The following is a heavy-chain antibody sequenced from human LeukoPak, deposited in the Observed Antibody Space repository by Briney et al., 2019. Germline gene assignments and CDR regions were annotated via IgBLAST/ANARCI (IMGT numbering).Heavy chain of an antibody. CDR2: ISSSGSTI. CDR3: ARVLRYFDWLLSVKGNYYGMDV. CDR1: GFTFSSYE. Sequence: PGGSLRLSCAASGFTFSSYEMNWVRQAPGKGLEWVSYISSSGSTIYYADSVKGRFTISRDNAKNSLYLQMNSLRAEDTAVYYCARVLRYFDWLLSVKGNYYGMDVWGQGTTVTVSS. D-gene: IGHD3-9*01. J-gene: IGHJ6*02. V-gene: IGHV3-48*03.